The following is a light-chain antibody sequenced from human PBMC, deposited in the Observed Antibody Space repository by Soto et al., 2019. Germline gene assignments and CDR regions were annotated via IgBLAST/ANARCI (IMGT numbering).Light chain of an antibody. CDR1: QSVSSN. V-gene: IGKV3-15*01. Sequence: EIVMTQSPATLSVSPGERATLSCRASQSVSSNLAWYQQKPGQGPRLLIYGASTRATGIPGRFSGSGSGTEFTLTISRLEPEDFAVYYCQQYGSSPWTFGQGTKVDIK. J-gene: IGKJ1*01. CDR3: QQYGSSPWT. CDR2: GAS.